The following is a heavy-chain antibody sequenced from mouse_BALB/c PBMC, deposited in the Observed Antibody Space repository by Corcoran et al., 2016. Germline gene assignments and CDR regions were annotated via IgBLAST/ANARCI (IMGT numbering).Heavy chain of an antibody. Sequence: EVQLQQSGPELVKPGASVKMSCKASGYTFTSYVMHWVKQKPGQGLEWIGYINPYNDGTKYNEKFKGKATLTSDKSSSTAYMERSSLTSEDSAVYYCAGGGSNWYFDVWGAGTTVTVSS. CDR2: INPYNDGT. CDR1: GYTFTSYV. J-gene: IGHJ1*01. CDR3: AGGGSNWYFDV. V-gene: IGHV1S136*01.